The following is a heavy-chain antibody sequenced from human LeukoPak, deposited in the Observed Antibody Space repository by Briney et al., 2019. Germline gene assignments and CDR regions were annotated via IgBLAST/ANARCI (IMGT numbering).Heavy chain of an antibody. V-gene: IGHV3-30-3*01. Sequence: PGRSLRLSCAASGFTFSSYAMHWVRQAPGKGLEWLAVISYDGSNKYYADSVKGRFTISRDNSKNTLYLQMNSLRAEDTAVYYCARVGIQLCFDYWGQGTLVTVSS. D-gene: IGHD5-18*01. CDR3: ARVGIQLCFDY. CDR2: ISYDGSNK. J-gene: IGHJ4*02. CDR1: GFTFSSYA.